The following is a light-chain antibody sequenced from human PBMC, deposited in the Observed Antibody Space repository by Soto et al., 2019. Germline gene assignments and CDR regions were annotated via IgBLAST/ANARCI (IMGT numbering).Light chain of an antibody. CDR3: QQYENYWT. CDR1: QSISSW. CDR2: DAS. V-gene: IGKV1-5*01. J-gene: IGKJ1*01. Sequence: DIQMTQSPSTLSATAGDRVTITCRASQSISSWLAWYQHKPGKAPKLLIYDASNLDSGVPSRFSGSGSGTEFSLTISTLQSDDCATYYCQQYENYWTFGQGTRVEIK.